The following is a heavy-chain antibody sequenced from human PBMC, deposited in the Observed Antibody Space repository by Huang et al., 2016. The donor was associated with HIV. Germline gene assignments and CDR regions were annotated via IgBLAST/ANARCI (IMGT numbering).Heavy chain of an antibody. Sequence: QVELVQSGAEVKRPGASVRVSCKAAGYIFTKYGINWVRQAPGQGLEWMGWISAYKGNTNYAEKFQGRVTLTRDTSATTAYMELRDVTSADTAVYYCARDHWYPLQNWFDLWGQGTLVTVSS. J-gene: IGHJ5*01. D-gene: IGHD1-1*01. CDR3: ARDHWYPLQNWFDL. V-gene: IGHV1-18*01. CDR2: ISAYKGNT. CDR1: GYIFTKYG.